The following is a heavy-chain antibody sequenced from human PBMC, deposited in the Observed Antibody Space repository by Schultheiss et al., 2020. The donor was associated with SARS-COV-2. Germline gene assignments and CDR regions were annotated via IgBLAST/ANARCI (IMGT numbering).Heavy chain of an antibody. CDR2: IKSKTDGGTT. V-gene: IGHV3-15*01. D-gene: IGHD2-15*01. CDR1: GLTFSNAW. J-gene: IGHJ2*01. Sequence: GESLKISCAVSGLTFSNAWMNWVRQAPGKGLEWVGRIKSKTDGGTTDYAAPVKGRFTISRDDSKNTLYLQMNSLKTEDTAVYYCTTDISGGSSTYFDLWGRGTLVTVSS. CDR3: TTDISGGSSTYFDL.